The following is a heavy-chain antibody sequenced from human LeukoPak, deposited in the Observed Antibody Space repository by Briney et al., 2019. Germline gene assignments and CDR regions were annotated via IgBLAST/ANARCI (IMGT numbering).Heavy chain of an antibody. J-gene: IGHJ5*02. CDR2: ISWNSGSI. CDR1: GFTFSSYA. D-gene: IGHD3-22*01. Sequence: GGALRLSCAASGFTFSSYAMSWVRQAPGKGLEWVSGISWNSGSIGYADSVKGRFTISRDNAKNSLYLQMNSLRAEDTALYYCAKAYDSSGYYSNWFDPWGQGTLVTVSS. V-gene: IGHV3-9*01. CDR3: AKAYDSSGYYSNWFDP.